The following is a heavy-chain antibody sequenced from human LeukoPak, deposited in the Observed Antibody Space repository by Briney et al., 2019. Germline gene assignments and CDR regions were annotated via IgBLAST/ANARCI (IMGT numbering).Heavy chain of an antibody. V-gene: IGHV3-48*01. J-gene: IGHJ4*02. Sequence: GGSLRLPCAASGFTFSSYSMNWVRPAPGKGLEWVSYISSSSSTIYYADSVKGRFTISRDNAKNSLYLQMNSLRAEDTAVYYCARDRITFGGVYYFDYWGQGTLVTVSS. CDR2: ISSSSSTI. CDR1: GFTFSSYS. D-gene: IGHD3-16*01. CDR3: ARDRITFGGVYYFDY.